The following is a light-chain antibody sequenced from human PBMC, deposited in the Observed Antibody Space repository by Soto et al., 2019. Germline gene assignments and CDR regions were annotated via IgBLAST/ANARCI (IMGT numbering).Light chain of an antibody. CDR1: QDISHF. V-gene: IGKV1-27*01. Sequence: DIQMTQSPSSLSASIGDRVTLTCRASQDISHFLAWYQQRPGKVPTLLIYGASTLQSGVPSRFSGTGSGTDFTLTISSLQPEDVATYHCLKYNKDAPGMFGQGTKVDIK. CDR2: GAS. CDR3: LKYNKDAPGM. J-gene: IGKJ1*01.